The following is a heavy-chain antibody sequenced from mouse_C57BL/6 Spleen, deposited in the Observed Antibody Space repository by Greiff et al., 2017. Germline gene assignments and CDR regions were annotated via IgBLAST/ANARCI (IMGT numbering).Heavy chain of an antibody. D-gene: IGHD3-3*01. CDR1: GYTFTSYG. V-gene: IGHV1-81*01. J-gene: IGHJ4*01. CDR3: ARHPWLGDAMDY. Sequence: VQLQQSGAELARPGASVKLSCKASGYTFTSYGISWVKQRTGQGLEWIGEIYPRSGNTYYNEKFKGKATLTADKSSSTAYMELRSLTSEDSAVYFCARHPWLGDAMDYWGQGTSVTVAS. CDR2: IYPRSGNT.